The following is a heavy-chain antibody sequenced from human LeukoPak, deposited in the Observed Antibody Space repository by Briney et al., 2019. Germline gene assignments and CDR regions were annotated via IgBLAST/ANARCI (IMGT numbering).Heavy chain of an antibody. CDR1: GGSISSYY. CDR2: IYNSGST. CDR3: ARAIPSYFGMDV. J-gene: IGHJ6*02. V-gene: IGHV4-4*07. Sequence: PSETLSLTCTVSGGSISSYYWNWIRQPAGKGLEWIGRIYNSGSTTYNPSLKSRLTMSLDTSKNQFSLRLSSVTAADTAVYYCARAIPSYFGMDVWGQGTTVTVSS.